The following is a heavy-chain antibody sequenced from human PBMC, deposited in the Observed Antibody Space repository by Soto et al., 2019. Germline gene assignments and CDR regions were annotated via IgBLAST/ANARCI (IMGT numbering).Heavy chain of an antibody. CDR3: SGDLGS. V-gene: IGHV3-72*01. CDR1: GFTFSDHH. CDR2: TRNKANSNPT. Sequence: EVHLVESGGGLVQPGGSLRLSCAASGFTFSDHHMDWVRQAPGKGLEWVGRTRNKANSNPTEYAASVKGRFTISRDDSKNPLYQQMNSLKTEDAAVYCCSGDLGSWGQGTLVTVSS. J-gene: IGHJ5*02.